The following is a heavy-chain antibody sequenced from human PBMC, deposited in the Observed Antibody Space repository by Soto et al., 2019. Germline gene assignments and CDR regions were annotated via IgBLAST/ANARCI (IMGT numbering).Heavy chain of an antibody. Sequence: SETLSLTCTVSGGSVSSGSYYWSWIRQPPGKGLEWIGYIYYSGSTNYNPSLKSRVTISVDTSKNQFSLKLSSVTAADTAVYYCARDIVLGGNSMDVWGQGTTVTVSS. J-gene: IGHJ6*02. CDR2: IYYSGST. V-gene: IGHV4-61*01. CDR3: ARDIVLGGNSMDV. CDR1: GGSVSSGSYY. D-gene: IGHD2-8*01.